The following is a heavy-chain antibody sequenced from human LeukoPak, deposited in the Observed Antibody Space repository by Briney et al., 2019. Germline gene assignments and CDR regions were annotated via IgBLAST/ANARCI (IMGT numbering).Heavy chain of an antibody. V-gene: IGHV3-74*01. CDR3: AVNGVAAYYFDY. D-gene: IGHD2-15*01. CDR1: GFTFSRNW. CDR2: INSDGRST. Sequence: PGGSLRLSCAASGFTFSRNWMHWVRQVPGEGLVWVSRINSDGRSTNYADSVKGRFTISRDNAKNTLYLQMNSLRAEDTAVYYCAVNGVAAYYFDYWGQGTLVTVSS. J-gene: IGHJ4*02.